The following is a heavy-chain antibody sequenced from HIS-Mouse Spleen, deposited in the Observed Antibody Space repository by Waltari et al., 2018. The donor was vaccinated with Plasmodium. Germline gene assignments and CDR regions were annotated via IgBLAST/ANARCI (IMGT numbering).Heavy chain of an antibody. V-gene: IGHV4-59*01. D-gene: IGHD2-15*01. CDR1: GGSISSYY. CDR2: IYYSGHT. J-gene: IGHJ6*02. CDR3: ARYSRYYYYGMDV. Sequence: QVQLQESGPGLVKPSETLSLTCTVSGGSISSYYWSWIRQPPGKGLEWIGYIYYSGHTNHNPSLKSRVTIAVDTSKNQFSLKLSSVTAADSAVYYCARYSRYYYYGMDVWGQGTTVTVSS.